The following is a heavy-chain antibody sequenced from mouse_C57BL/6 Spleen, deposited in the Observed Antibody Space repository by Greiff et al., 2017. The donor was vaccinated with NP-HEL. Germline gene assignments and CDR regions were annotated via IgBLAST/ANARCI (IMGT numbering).Heavy chain of an antibody. CDR2: INPSTGGT. V-gene: IGHV1-42*01. J-gene: IGHJ2*01. Sequence: VQLQQSGPELVKPGASVKISCKASGYSFTGYYMNWVKQSPEKSLEWIGEINPSTGGTTYNQKFKAKATLTVDKSSSTAYMQLKSLTSEDSAVYYCARYVSYYFDYWGQGTTLTVSS. CDR1: GYSFTGYY. CDR3: ARYVSYYFDY.